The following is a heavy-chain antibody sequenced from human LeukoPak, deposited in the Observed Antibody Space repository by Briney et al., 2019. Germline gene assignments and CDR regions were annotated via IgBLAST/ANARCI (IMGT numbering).Heavy chain of an antibody. V-gene: IGHV4-34*01. Sequence: PSETLSLTCSVSDDSISIYYWSWIRQPPGKGLEWIGEINHSGSTNYNPSLKSRVTISVDTSKNQFSLKLSSVTAADTAVYYCAREGRYYYYYMDVWGKGTTVTVSS. CDR1: DDSISIYY. CDR2: INHSGST. J-gene: IGHJ6*03. CDR3: AREGRYYYYYMDV.